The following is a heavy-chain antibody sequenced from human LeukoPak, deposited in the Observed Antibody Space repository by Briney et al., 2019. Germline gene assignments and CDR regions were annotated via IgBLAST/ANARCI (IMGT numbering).Heavy chain of an antibody. CDR3: ARDLGDYDSSGCDY. CDR2: ISAYNGNT. Sequence: ASVKVSCKASGYTFIGYGISWVRQAPGQGLEWMGWISAYNGNTNYAQKLQGRVTMTTDTSTSTAYMELRSLRSDNTAVYYCARDLGDYDSSGCDYWGQGTLVTVSS. V-gene: IGHV1-18*01. D-gene: IGHD3-22*01. J-gene: IGHJ4*02. CDR1: GYTFIGYG.